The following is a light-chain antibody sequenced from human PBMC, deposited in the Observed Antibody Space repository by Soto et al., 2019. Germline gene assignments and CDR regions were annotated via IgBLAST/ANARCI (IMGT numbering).Light chain of an antibody. J-gene: IGKJ3*01. CDR2: DAS. CDR3: QQRGHWPPT. Sequence: EIVLTQSPATLSLSPGERATLSCRASQSVSSYLAWYQQKPGQAPRLLIYDASNRATGIPARFSGSGSGTDITLTISSLEPEDFAVYYCQQRGHWPPTFGPGTKVDIK. V-gene: IGKV3-11*01. CDR1: QSVSSY.